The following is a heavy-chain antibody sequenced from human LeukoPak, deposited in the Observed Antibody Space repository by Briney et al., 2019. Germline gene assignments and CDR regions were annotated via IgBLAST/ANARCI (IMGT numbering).Heavy chain of an antibody. CDR2: ISSSSSYI. J-gene: IGHJ3*02. CDR1: GFTFSSYA. V-gene: IGHV3-21*01. CDR3: ARGKSRAFDI. Sequence: GGSLRLSCAASGFTFSSYAMSWVRQAPGKGLEWVSSISSSSSYIYYADSVKGRFTISRDNAKNSLYLQMNSLRAEDTAVYYCARGKSRAFDIWGQGTMVTVSS.